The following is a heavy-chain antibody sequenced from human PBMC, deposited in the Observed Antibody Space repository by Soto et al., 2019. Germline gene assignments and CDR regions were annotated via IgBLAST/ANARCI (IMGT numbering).Heavy chain of an antibody. CDR1: GFAFNDYA. D-gene: IGHD3-3*01. CDR3: AKSFTAWRWKGNYFDY. V-gene: IGHV3-30*18. CDR2: ISYDGNNK. J-gene: IGHJ4*02. Sequence: QVQLVESGGGVVQPGRSLRLSCAASGFAFNDYAMHWVRQAPGKGLEWVAAISYDGNNKYYADSVKGRLIISRDNSKNTVYLQMSSLRADDTAVYYCAKSFTAWRWKGNYFDYWGQGTLVTVSS.